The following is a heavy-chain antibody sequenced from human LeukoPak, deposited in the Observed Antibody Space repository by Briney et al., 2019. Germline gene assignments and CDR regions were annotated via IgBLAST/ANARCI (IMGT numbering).Heavy chain of an antibody. J-gene: IGHJ3*02. Sequence: PGGSLRLSCAASGFTFSDYYMTWIRQAPGKGLEWLSYISNSGNTIYYADSVKGRFTISRDNSKNTLYLQMNSLRAEDTAVYYCARAKWGSSWFGDAFDIWGQGTMVTVSS. CDR1: GFTFSDYY. CDR3: ARAKWGSSWFGDAFDI. V-gene: IGHV3-11*04. D-gene: IGHD6-13*01. CDR2: ISNSGNTI.